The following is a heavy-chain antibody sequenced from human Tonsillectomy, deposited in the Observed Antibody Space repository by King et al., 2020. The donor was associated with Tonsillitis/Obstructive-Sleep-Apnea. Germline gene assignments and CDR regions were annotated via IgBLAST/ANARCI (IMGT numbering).Heavy chain of an antibody. CDR3: AKDFLPWLEPYYFDY. D-gene: IGHD6-19*01. Sequence: VQLVESGGGLVQPGGSLRLSCAASGFTFNNYAMSWVRQAPGTGLEWVSAISGSGGSTYYADSVKGRFTISRDNSKNTLYLQMNSLRAEDTAVYYCAKDFLPWLEPYYFDYWGQGILVTVSS. J-gene: IGHJ4*02. V-gene: IGHV3-23*04. CDR2: ISGSGGST. CDR1: GFTFNNYA.